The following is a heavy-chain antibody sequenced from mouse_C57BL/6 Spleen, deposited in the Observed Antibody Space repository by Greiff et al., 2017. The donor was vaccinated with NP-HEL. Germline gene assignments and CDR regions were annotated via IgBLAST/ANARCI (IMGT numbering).Heavy chain of an antibody. J-gene: IGHJ2*01. CDR1: GFTFSDYY. D-gene: IGHD4-1*01. CDR3: ARISGKGNYFDY. Sequence: EVKLVESGGGLVQPGGSLKLSCAASGFTFSDYYMYWVRQTPEKRLEWVAYISNGGGSTYYPDTVKGRFTISRDNAKNTLYLQMSRLKSEDTAMYYCARISGKGNYFDYWGQGTTLTVSS. V-gene: IGHV5-12*01. CDR2: ISNGGGST.